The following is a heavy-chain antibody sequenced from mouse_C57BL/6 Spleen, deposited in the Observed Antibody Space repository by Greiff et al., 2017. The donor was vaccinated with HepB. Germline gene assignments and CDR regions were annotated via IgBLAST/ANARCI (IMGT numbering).Heavy chain of an antibody. J-gene: IGHJ4*01. CDR3: ARAYYVSYAMDY. CDR1: GFTFSDYG. CDR2: ISSGSSTI. V-gene: IGHV5-17*01. D-gene: IGHD1-1*01. Sequence: EVQLVESGGGLVKPGGSLKLSCAASGFTFSDYGMHWVRQAPEKGLEWVAYISSGSSTIYYADTVKGRFTISRDNAKNTLFLQMTRLRSEDTAWNYCARAYYVSYAMDYWGQGTSVTVSS.